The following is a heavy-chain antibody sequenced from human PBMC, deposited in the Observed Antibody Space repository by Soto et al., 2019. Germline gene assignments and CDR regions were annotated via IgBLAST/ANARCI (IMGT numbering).Heavy chain of an antibody. D-gene: IGHD2-8*01. Sequence: AETLSLTCTVSGGSISSYYWSWIRQPPGKGLEWIGYIYYSGSTNYNPSLKSRVTISVDTSKNQFSLKLSSVTAADTAVYYCARLPGYCTNGVCYDLRFDYWGQGTLVTVSS. CDR3: ARLPGYCTNGVCYDLRFDY. V-gene: IGHV4-59*01. J-gene: IGHJ4*02. CDR1: GGSISSYY. CDR2: IYYSGST.